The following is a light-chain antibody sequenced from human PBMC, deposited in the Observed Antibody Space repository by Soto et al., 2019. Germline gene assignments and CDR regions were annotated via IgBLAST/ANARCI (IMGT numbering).Light chain of an antibody. CDR3: QQYYSTPLT. CDR2: GAS. Sequence: EIVLTQSPGTLSLSPGERATLSCRASQSVSNNYLAWYQQKPGQAPRLLIYGASNRATGIPARFSGSGSGTDFTLTISSLQAEDVAVYYCQQYYSTPLTFGGGTKV. J-gene: IGKJ4*01. V-gene: IGKV3-20*01. CDR1: QSVSNNY.